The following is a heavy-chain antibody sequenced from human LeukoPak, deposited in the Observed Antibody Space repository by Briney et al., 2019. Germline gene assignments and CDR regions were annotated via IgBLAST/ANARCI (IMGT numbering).Heavy chain of an antibody. J-gene: IGHJ4*02. V-gene: IGHV3-30*02. CDR1: RFTFSSYS. D-gene: IGHD6-19*01. Sequence: PGGSLRLSRAASRFTFSSYSMNWVRQAPGKGLEWVAFIRSDGSYKYYADSVKGRFTISRDNSKNTLYLQMNSLRAEDTAVYYCAKGSGWYFDYWGQGTLVTVSS. CDR3: AKGSGWYFDY. CDR2: IRSDGSYK.